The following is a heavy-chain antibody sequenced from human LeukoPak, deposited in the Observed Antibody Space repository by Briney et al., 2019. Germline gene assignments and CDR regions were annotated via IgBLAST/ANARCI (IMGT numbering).Heavy chain of an antibody. CDR2: IYSGGST. Sequence: PGGSLRLSCAASGFTVSSNYMSWARQAPGKGLEWVSVIYSGGSTYYADSVKGRFTISRDNSKNTLYLQMNSLRAEDTAVYYCARGGYGDPYYFDYWGQGTLVTVSS. CDR1: GFTVSSNY. V-gene: IGHV3-53*01. J-gene: IGHJ4*02. D-gene: IGHD4-17*01. CDR3: ARGGYGDPYYFDY.